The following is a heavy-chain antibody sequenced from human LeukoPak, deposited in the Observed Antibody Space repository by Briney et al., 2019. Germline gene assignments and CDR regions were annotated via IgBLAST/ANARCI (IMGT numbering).Heavy chain of an antibody. Sequence: GESLRLSCAASGFTFSGYAMAWVRQAPGKGLEWISYIGISSGNTKYADSVRGRFTISGDSAKRSLYLQMNSLRVEDTAVYYCARDHNYAFDNWGQGTQVTVSS. CDR3: ARDHNYAFDN. CDR2: IGISSGNT. V-gene: IGHV3-48*04. J-gene: IGHJ4*02. D-gene: IGHD1-1*01. CDR1: GFTFSGYA.